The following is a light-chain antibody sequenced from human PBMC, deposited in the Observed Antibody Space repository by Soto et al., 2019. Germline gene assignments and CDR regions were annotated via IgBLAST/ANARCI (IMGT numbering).Light chain of an antibody. CDR1: QSVRSNY. Sequence: EIVLTQSPGTLSLSQGERATISCRASQSVRSNYIAWYQQRPGQAPRPLLYGASTRANGIPDRFSGTGSGTDFTLTISRLEPEDFAVYYCQQYGSSPLTFGQGTRLEI. CDR2: GAS. CDR3: QQYGSSPLT. V-gene: IGKV3-20*01. J-gene: IGKJ5*01.